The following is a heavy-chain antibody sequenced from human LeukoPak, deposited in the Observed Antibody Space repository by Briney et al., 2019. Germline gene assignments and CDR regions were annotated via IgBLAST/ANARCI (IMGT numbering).Heavy chain of an antibody. Sequence: GGSLRLSCAASGFTVSSNYMSWVRQAPGKGLEWVSVIYSGGSTYYADSVKGRFTISRDNSKNTLYLQMNSLRAEDTAVYYCAKDGEIVVSYYYYGMDVWGQGTTVTVSS. J-gene: IGHJ6*02. V-gene: IGHV3-53*01. CDR2: IYSGGST. D-gene: IGHD3-22*01. CDR3: AKDGEIVVSYYYYGMDV. CDR1: GFTVSSNY.